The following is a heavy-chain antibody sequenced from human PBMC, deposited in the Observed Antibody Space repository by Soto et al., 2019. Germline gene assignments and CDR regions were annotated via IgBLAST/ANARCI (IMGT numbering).Heavy chain of an antibody. D-gene: IGHD2-8*02. CDR3: ARDKITGLLDY. CDR1: GGSFSGYY. CDR2: INHSGST. V-gene: IGHV4-34*01. J-gene: IGHJ4*02. Sequence: SETLSLTCAVYGGSFSGYYWTWIRQPPGTGLEWIGEINHSGSTNYNPSLKSRVTISVDTSKNQFSLKLTSVTAADTAVYYCARDKITGLLDYWGQGTLVTISS.